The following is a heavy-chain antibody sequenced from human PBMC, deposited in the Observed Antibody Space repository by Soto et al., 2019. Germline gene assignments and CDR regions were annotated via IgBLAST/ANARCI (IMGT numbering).Heavy chain of an antibody. CDR3: ARERVGAAGRTWCMDV. J-gene: IGHJ6*03. D-gene: IGHD6-13*01. CDR2: IYYSGST. CDR1: GGSISSYY. V-gene: IGHV4-59*01. Sequence: SETLSLTCTVSGGSISSYYWSWIRQPPGKGLEWIGYIYYSGSTNYNPSLKSRVTISVDTSKNQFSLKLSSVTAADTAVYYCARERVGAAGRTWCMDVWGKGTTVTVSS.